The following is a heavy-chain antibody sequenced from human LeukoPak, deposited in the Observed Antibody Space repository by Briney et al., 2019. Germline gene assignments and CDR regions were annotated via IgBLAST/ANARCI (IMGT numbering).Heavy chain of an antibody. Sequence: GASVKVSCKASGYTFTGYYIHWVRQAPGQGLEWMGWMNPNSGNTGYAQKFQGRVTMTRNTSISTAYMELSSLRSEDTAVYYCARGTISPWYQYWFDPWGQGTLVTVSS. CDR1: GYTFTGYY. J-gene: IGHJ5*02. D-gene: IGHD2-2*01. CDR3: ARGTISPWYQYWFDP. CDR2: MNPNSGNT. V-gene: IGHV1-8*02.